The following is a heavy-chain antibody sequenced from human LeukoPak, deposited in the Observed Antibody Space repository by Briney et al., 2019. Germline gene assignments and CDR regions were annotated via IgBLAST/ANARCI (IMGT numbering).Heavy chain of an antibody. CDR1: GGSISSYN. CDR2: IYYSGST. V-gene: IGHV4-59*12. D-gene: IGHD2-2*01. J-gene: IGHJ3*02. Sequence: SETLSLTCTVSGGSISSYNWSWIRQPPGKGLEWIGYIYYSGSTNYNPSLKSRVTMSVDTSKNQFSLKLTSVTAADTAVYYCARDYCSATSCPGRAFDIWGQGTVVTVSS. CDR3: ARDYCSATSCPGRAFDI.